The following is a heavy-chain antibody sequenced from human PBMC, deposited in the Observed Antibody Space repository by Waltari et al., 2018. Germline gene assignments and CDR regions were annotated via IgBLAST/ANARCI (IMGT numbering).Heavy chain of an antibody. CDR2: IYSGGST. Sequence: EVQLLESGGGLVQPGGSLRLSCAASGFTFSSYAMSWVRQAPGKGLEWVSVIYSGGSTYYADSVKGRFTISRDNSKNTLYLQMNSLRAEDTAVYYCAKDPGIAAAGTFDYWGQGTLVTFSS. J-gene: IGHJ4*02. CDR3: AKDPGIAAAGTFDY. D-gene: IGHD6-13*01. CDR1: GFTFSSYA. V-gene: IGHV3-23*03.